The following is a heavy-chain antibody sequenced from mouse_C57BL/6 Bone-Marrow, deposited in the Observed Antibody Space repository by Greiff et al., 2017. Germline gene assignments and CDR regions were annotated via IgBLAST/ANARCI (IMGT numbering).Heavy chain of an antibody. CDR1: GYSFTDYN. V-gene: IGHV1-39*01. CDR2: INPNYGTT. Sequence: EVQLQQSGPELVKPGASVKISCKASGYSFTDYNMNWVKQSNGKSLEWIGVINPNYGTTSYNQKFKGKATLTVDQSSSTAYMQLNSLTSEYSAVXYCERAGGGNLAWFAYWGQGTLGTVSA. CDR3: ERAGGGNLAWFAY. J-gene: IGHJ3*01. D-gene: IGHD2-1*01.